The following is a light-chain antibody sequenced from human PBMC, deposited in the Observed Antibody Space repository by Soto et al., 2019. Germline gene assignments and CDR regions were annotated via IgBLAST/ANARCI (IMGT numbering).Light chain of an antibody. Sequence: EVVMRQSPATLSVSPGERATLSCRASQSVSSNLAWYQQKPGQAPRLLIYGASTRATGIPARFSGSGSGTEFTLTIRSLQSEDFAVYYCQQYNNWPTWAFGQGTKVDIK. CDR3: QQYNNWPTWA. CDR2: GAS. CDR1: QSVSSN. J-gene: IGKJ1*01. V-gene: IGKV3-15*01.